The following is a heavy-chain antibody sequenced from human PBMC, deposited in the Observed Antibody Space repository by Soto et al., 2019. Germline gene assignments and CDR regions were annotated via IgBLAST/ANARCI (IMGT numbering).Heavy chain of an antibody. Sequence: PSETLSLTCTVSGGSISSYYWSWIRQPPGKGLEWIGCIYYIGSTNYNPSLKSQVTISVDTSKNQFSLNLSSVTAADTALYYCARHVWVGHFDYWGQGAQVTVSS. CDR2: IYYIGST. D-gene: IGHD1-26*01. CDR3: ARHVWVGHFDY. CDR1: GGSISSYY. J-gene: IGHJ4*02. V-gene: IGHV4-59*08.